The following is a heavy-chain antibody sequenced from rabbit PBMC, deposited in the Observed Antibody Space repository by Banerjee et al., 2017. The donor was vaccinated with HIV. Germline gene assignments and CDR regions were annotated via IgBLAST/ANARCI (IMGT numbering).Heavy chain of an antibody. J-gene: IGHJ6*01. CDR2: IGTIADST. CDR1: GFSFSSSYW. V-gene: IGHV1S40*01. D-gene: IGHD4-2*01. CDR3: ARDLVDIGRINL. Sequence: QSLEESGGDLVKPGASLTLTCTASGFSFSSSYWICWVRQAPGKGLEWIACIGTIADSTWYATWAKGRFSISKTSSTTVTLQMTSLTAADTATYFCARDLVDIGRINLWGQGTLSPS.